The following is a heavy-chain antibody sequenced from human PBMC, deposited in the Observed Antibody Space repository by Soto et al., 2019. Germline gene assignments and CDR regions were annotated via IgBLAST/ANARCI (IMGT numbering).Heavy chain of an antibody. Sequence: SETLSLTCAVYGGSFSGYYWSWIRQPPGKGLEWIGEINHSGSTNYNPSLKSRVTISVDTSKNQFSLKLSSVTAADTAVYYCARGKNYDFWSGYFVRPGDYYGMDVWGQGTTVTVS. CDR2: INHSGST. D-gene: IGHD3-3*01. CDR1: GGSFSGYY. CDR3: ARGKNYDFWSGYFVRPGDYYGMDV. J-gene: IGHJ6*02. V-gene: IGHV4-34*01.